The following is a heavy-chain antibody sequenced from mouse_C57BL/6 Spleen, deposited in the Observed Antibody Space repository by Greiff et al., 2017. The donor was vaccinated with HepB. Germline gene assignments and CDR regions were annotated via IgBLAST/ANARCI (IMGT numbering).Heavy chain of an antibody. CDR1: GYTFTDYY. CDR3: ARMDYGFYAMDY. D-gene: IGHD1-1*02. V-gene: IGHV1-19*01. J-gene: IGHJ4*01. Sequence: EVKLMESGPVLVKPGASVKMSCKASGYTFTDYYMNWVKQSHGKSLEWIGVINPYNGGTSYNQKFKGKATLTVDKSSSTAYMELNSLTSEDSAVYYCARMDYGFYAMDYWGQGTSVTVSS. CDR2: INPYNGGT.